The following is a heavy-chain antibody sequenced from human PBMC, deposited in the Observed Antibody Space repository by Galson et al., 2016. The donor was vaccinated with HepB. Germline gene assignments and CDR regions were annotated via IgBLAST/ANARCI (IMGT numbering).Heavy chain of an antibody. CDR2: LSGSGVGT. CDR1: GFTFSSYA. CDR3: AKTRGRYYEVDSLDY. Sequence: SLRLSCAASGFTFSSYAMSWVRQAPGKGLEWVSALSGSGVGTYYADSVKGRFTISRDNSKNPLYLQMNSLRAEDTAVYYCAKTRGRYYEVDSLDYWGQGTLVTVSS. D-gene: IGHD1-26*01. J-gene: IGHJ4*02. V-gene: IGHV3-23*01.